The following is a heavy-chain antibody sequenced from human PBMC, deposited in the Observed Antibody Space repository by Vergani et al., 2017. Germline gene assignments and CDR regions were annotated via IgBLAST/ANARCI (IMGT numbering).Heavy chain of an antibody. J-gene: IGHJ6*03. CDR1: GGTFSSYG. D-gene: IGHD2-2*01. V-gene: IGHV1-69*01. CDR3: AGAPAGHYYYCMDV. Sequence: QVQLMQSGAEVKKPGSSVKVSCKASGGTFSSYGISWVRQAPGQGLEWMGGIIPLFGTADHAQKFQGRVTITADESTSTAYMELSSLRSEDTAVYFCAGAPAGHYYYCMDVWGKGTTVIVSS. CDR2: IIPLFGTA.